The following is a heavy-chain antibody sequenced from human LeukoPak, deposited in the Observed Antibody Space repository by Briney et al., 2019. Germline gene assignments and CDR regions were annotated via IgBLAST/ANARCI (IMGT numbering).Heavy chain of an antibody. J-gene: IGHJ4*02. Sequence: SEGLSLACAVYGGSFSGYYWSSIRQPPGKGIGWVGGINHSGSTNYNPSLKSRVTISVDTSKNQFSLKLSSVTAADTAVYYCARNYYDSSGYYRWPLDYWGQGTLVTVSS. CDR2: INHSGST. CDR3: ARNYYDSSGYYRWPLDY. CDR1: GGSFSGYY. V-gene: IGHV4-34*01. D-gene: IGHD3-22*01.